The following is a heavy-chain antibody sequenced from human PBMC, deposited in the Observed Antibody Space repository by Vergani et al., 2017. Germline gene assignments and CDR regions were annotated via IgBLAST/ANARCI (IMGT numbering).Heavy chain of an antibody. CDR1: GYTFTSYG. J-gene: IGHJ6*03. CDR3: ARVPTEAPRITIFGIVHASYYYMDV. Sequence: QVQLVQAGAEVKKPGASVKVPCKASGYTFTSYGISWVRQAPGQGREWMGWISAYNGNTNYAQKLQVRVTMTTDTSTSTAYMELRSLRSDDTAVYYCARVPTEAPRITIFGIVHASYYYMDVWGKGTTVTVSS. D-gene: IGHD3-3*01. V-gene: IGHV1-18*01. CDR2: ISAYNGNT.